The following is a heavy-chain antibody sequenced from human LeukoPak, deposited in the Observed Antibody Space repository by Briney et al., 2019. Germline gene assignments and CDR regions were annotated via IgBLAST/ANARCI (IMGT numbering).Heavy chain of an antibody. CDR1: GFTFSNYW. Sequence: GGSLRLSCAASGFTFSNYWMSWVRQAPGKGLEWVANIKEDGSEKYYVDSVKGRFTISRDNAKNSLYLQMNSLRAEDTAVYYCAKESYYDSSGYYVVYWGQGTLVTVSS. CDR3: AKESYYDSSGYYVVY. CDR2: IKEDGSEK. J-gene: IGHJ4*02. D-gene: IGHD3-22*01. V-gene: IGHV3-7*05.